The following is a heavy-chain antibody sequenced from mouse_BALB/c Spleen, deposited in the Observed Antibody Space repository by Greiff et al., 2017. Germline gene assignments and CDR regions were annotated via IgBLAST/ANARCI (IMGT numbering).Heavy chain of an antibody. CDR2: IDPSDSYT. J-gene: IGHJ4*01. CDR1: GYTFTSYW. CDR3: ARWRDYDDYAMDY. V-gene: IGHV1-69*02. D-gene: IGHD2-4*01. Sequence: VQLQQPGAELVKPGASVKLSCKASGYTFTSYWMHWVKQRPGQGLEWIGEIDPSDSYTNYNQKFKGKATLTVDKSSSTAYMQLSSLTSEDSAVYYCARWRDYDDYAMDYWGQGTSVTVSS.